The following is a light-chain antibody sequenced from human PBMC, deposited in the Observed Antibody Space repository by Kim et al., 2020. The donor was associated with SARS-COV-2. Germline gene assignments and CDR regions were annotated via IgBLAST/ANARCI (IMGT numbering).Light chain of an antibody. V-gene: IGLV3-19*01. CDR3: NFRDSSAYRWV. CDR2: GNN. Sequence: ALGQTVRITCQGDSLRTYYATWFQQKPGQAPVLVTYGNNNRPSGIPDRFSGSSSGNTASLTITGAQAEDEADYYCNFRDSSAYRWVFGGGTKLTVL. J-gene: IGLJ3*02. CDR1: SLRTYY.